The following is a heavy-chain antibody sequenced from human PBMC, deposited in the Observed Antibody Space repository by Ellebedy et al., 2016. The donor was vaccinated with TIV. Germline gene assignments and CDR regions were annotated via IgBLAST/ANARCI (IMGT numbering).Heavy chain of an antibody. V-gene: IGHV3-15*01. CDR3: TTYLYCGSSGCHYGRVDN. D-gene: IGHD2-2*01. J-gene: IGHJ4*02. CDR1: GFTFSSAW. CDR2: IKSNTDGGTT. Sequence: GESLKISCSASGFTFSSAWMSWVRQAPGKGLEWVGRIKSNTDGGTTDYTAPVKGRFTISRDDSKNTLYLQMNSLETEDTAVYFCTTYLYCGSSGCHYGRVDNWGQGTLVTASS.